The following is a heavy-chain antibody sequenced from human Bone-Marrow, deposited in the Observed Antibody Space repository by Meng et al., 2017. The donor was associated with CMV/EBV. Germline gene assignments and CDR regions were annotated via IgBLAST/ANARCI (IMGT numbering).Heavy chain of an antibody. CDR1: GFTFSSYD. Sequence: GRPVRLPLAASGFTFSSYDMHWVRQAPGKGLKWVAFIRYDGSNKYYADSVKGRFTISRDNSKNTLYLQMNSLRAEDTALYHCARAHLRGGYDYGGQGTLVTVSS. D-gene: IGHD3-10*01. V-gene: IGHV3-30*02. CDR2: IRYDGSNK. CDR3: ARAHLRGGYDY. J-gene: IGHJ4*02.